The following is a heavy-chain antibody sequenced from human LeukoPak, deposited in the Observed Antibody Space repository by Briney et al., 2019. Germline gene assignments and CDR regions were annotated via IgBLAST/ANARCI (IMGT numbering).Heavy chain of an antibody. J-gene: IGHJ4*02. V-gene: IGHV3-23*01. CDR3: AKKIDSGSYPLDY. CDR1: GFTFSSYA. CDR2: ISGSGGST. Sequence: GGSLRLSCAASGFTFSSYAMSWVRQAPGKGLEWVSGISGSGGSTYNADSVKGRFTISRDNSKNTLYLQMTSLRAEDTGVYYCAKKIDSGSYPLDYWGQGTLVTISS. D-gene: IGHD3-10*01.